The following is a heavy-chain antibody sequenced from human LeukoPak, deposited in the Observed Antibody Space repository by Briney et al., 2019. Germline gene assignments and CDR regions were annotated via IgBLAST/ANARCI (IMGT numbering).Heavy chain of an antibody. Sequence: PSETLSLTCTVSGYSISSGYYWGWIRQPPGKGLEWIGSIHHSGSTYYNPSLKSRVTISVDTSKNQFSLKLSSVTAADTAVYYCARGADYYYDSSGYYPDAFDIWGQGTMVTVSS. V-gene: IGHV4-38-2*02. CDR3: ARGADYYYDSSGYYPDAFDI. D-gene: IGHD3-22*01. J-gene: IGHJ3*02. CDR1: GYSISSGYY. CDR2: IHHSGST.